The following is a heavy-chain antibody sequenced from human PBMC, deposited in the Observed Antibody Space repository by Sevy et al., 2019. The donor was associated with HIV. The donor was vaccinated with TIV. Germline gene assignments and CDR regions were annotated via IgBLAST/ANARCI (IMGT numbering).Heavy chain of an antibody. CDR1: GFTFSSYA. J-gene: IGHJ6*02. Sequence: GGSLRLSCAASGFTFSSYAMSLVRQAPGKGLEWVSAISGSGGSTYYADSVKGRFTISRDNSKNTLYLQMNSLRAEDTAVYYCAKGAVRGVIILSYGMDVWGQGTTVTVSS. CDR3: AKGAVRGVIILSYGMDV. CDR2: ISGSGGST. D-gene: IGHD3-10*01. V-gene: IGHV3-23*01.